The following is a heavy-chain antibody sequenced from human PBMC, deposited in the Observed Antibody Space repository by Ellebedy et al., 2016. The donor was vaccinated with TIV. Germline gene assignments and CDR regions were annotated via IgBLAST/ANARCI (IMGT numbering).Heavy chain of an antibody. J-gene: IGHJ6*02. V-gene: IGHV4-4*07. D-gene: IGHD3-22*01. CDR1: GGSISSYY. Sequence: MPSETLSLTCTVSGGSISSYYWSWIRQPAGKGLEWIGRIYTSGSTNYNPSLKSRVTMSVDTSKNQFSLKLSSVTAADTAVYYCARDGYYYDSSGYYYYYGMDVWGQGTTVTVSS. CDR3: ARDGYYYDSSGYYYYYGMDV. CDR2: IYTSGST.